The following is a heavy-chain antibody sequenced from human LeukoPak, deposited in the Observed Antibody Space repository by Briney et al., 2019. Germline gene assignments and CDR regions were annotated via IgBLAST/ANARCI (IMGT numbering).Heavy chain of an antibody. J-gene: IGHJ4*02. CDR2: IYHSGST. CDR3: ARNNFWSGYLTY. CDR1: GGSISGSSYY. V-gene: IGHV4-39*07. D-gene: IGHD3-3*01. Sequence: PSETLSLTCTVSGGSISGSSYYWGWIRQPPGKGLEWIGSIYHSGSTYYNPSLKSRVTISVDTSKNQFSLKLSSVTAADTAVYYCARNNFWSGYLTYWGQGTLVTVSS.